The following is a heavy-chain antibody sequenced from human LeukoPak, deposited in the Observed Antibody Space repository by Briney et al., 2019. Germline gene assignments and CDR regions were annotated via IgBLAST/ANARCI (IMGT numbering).Heavy chain of an antibody. CDR2: INPDGRTT. Sequence: PGGSLRLSCAAAGFTLSTYWMHWVRQAPGKGLVWVSHINPDGRTTIYANSVTGRFTISRDNAKNTADLQMSSLRAEDTAVYYRAKDKYYYDSSGYPGPFDYWGQGTLVTVSS. D-gene: IGHD3-22*01. CDR3: AKDKYYYDSSGYPGPFDY. J-gene: IGHJ4*02. V-gene: IGHV3-74*01. CDR1: GFTLSTYW.